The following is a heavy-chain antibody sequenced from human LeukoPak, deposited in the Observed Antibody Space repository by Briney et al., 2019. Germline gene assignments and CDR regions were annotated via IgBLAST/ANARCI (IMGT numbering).Heavy chain of an antibody. D-gene: IGHD3-16*02. CDR2: IYYSGST. CDR1: GGSVSSYY. V-gene: IGHV4-59*02. CDR3: AILTNLPYDYVWGSYRSDAFDI. Sequence: SETLSLTCTVSGGSVSSYYWSWIRQPPGKGLEWIGYIYYSGSTNYNPSLKSRVTISVDTSKNQFSLKLSSVTAADTAMYYCAILTNLPYDYVWGSYRSDAFDIWGQGTMVTVSS. J-gene: IGHJ3*02.